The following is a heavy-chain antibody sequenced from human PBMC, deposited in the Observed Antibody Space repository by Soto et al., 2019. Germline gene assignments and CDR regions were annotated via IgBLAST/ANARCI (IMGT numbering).Heavy chain of an antibody. CDR2: ISYDGSNK. CDR3: AREFDCGSTSCYAIYYGMDV. J-gene: IGHJ6*02. D-gene: IGHD2-2*01. Sequence: PGGSLRLSCAASGFTFSSYGMHWVRQAPGKGLEWVAVISYDGSNKYYADSVKGRFTISRDNSKNTLYLQMNSLRAEDTAVYYCAREFDCGSTSCYAIYYGMDVWGQGTTVTVSS. V-gene: IGHV3-30*03. CDR1: GFTFSSYG.